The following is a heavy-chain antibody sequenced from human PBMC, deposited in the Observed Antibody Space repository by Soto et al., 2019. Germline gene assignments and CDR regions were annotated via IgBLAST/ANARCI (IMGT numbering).Heavy chain of an antibody. Sequence: AAVKVSCKASGYSFTNNDVSWVRQATGQGLEWMGWMNPGSGDTGYAQKFQGRVTMTRDISIATAYMELSSLRSDDTAIYYCARMATFGSLNWFDPRGQGTLVTVSS. CDR3: ARMATFGSLNWFDP. CDR2: MNPGSGDT. CDR1: GYSFTNND. V-gene: IGHV1-8*01. J-gene: IGHJ5*02. D-gene: IGHD3-16*01.